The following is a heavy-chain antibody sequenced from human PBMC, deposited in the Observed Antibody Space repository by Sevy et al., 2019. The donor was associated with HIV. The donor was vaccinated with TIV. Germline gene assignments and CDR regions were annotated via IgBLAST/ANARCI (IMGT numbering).Heavy chain of an antibody. Sequence: GGSLRLSCAASGFTFSSYAMSWVRQAPGKGLEWVSTISSSGGSTYYADSVKGRFTISREKSKNTLYLQMNSLRAEDTAVYYCAKPLFGLGSGSLYYYYGMDVWGQGTTVTVSS. D-gene: IGHD3-10*01. CDR2: ISSSGGST. J-gene: IGHJ6*02. CDR1: GFTFSSYA. V-gene: IGHV3-23*01. CDR3: AKPLFGLGSGSLYYYYGMDV.